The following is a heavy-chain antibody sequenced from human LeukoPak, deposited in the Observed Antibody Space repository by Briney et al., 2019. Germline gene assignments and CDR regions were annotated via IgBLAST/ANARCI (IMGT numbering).Heavy chain of an antibody. CDR1: GFTFSSYA. CDR2: ISYDGSNK. CDR3: ARELIVVVPAASPFDY. D-gene: IGHD2-2*01. J-gene: IGHJ4*02. V-gene: IGHV3-30-3*01. Sequence: PGGSLRLSCAASGFTFSSYAMHWVRQAPGKGLEWVAVISYDGSNKYYADFVKGRFTISRDNSQNTLYLQMNSLRAEDTAVYYCARELIVVVPAASPFDYWGQGTLVTVSS.